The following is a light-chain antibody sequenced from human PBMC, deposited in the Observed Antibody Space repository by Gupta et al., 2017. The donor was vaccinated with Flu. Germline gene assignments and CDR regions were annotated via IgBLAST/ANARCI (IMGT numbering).Light chain of an antibody. CDR1: QRIRRY. V-gene: IGKV1-39*01. Sequence: CSVSASVGDRGTSTCRERQRIRRYLKWNQQKRGKADKLMIYAASRGKSGVTSRFSGSGCGTDFTLTISRQENEDIASYYCKKRDSTLYTFGQGTKLEIK. J-gene: IGKJ2*01. CDR2: AAS. CDR3: KKRDSTLYT.